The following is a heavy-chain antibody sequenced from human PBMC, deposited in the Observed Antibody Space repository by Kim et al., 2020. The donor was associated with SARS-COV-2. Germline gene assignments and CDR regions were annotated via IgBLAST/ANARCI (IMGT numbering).Heavy chain of an antibody. CDR1: GFAFSDHY. CDR2: ISTSGSTI. Sequence: GGSLRLSCAASGFAFSDHYMTWIRQAPGKGLEWVSFISTSGSTINYADSVKGRFTISRDNAKNSLFLQMNSPRAEDTAVYYCARVPLARIFGVPIYYYY. V-gene: IGHV3-11*01. CDR3: ARVPLARIFGVPIYYYY. J-gene: IGHJ6*01. D-gene: IGHD3-3*01.